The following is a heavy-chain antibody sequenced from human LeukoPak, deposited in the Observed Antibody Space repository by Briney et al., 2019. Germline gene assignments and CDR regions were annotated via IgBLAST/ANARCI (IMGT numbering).Heavy chain of an antibody. CDR2: INHSGST. V-gene: IGHV4-34*01. CDR3: ARVPGLEWPSYYYYYYGMDV. Sequence: PSETLSLTCAVYGGSFSGYYWSWIRQPPGKGLEWIGEINHSGSTNYNPSLKSRVTISVDTSKNQFSLKLSSVTAADTAVYYCARVPGLEWPSYYYYYYGMDVWGQGTTVTVSS. D-gene: IGHD3-3*01. CDR1: GGSFSGYY. J-gene: IGHJ6*02.